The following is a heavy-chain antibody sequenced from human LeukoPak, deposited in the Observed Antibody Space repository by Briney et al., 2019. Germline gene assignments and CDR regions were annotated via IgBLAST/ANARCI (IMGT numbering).Heavy chain of an antibody. D-gene: IGHD6-19*01. CDR2: ISYDGSNK. CDR1: GFTFSSYA. J-gene: IGHJ4*02. Sequence: PGGSLRLSCAASGFTFSSYAMHWVRQAPGKGLEWVAVISYDGSNKYYADSVKGRFTISRDNSKNTLYLQMNSLRAEDTAVYYCAKSYLGSGRFGDWGQGTLVTVSS. CDR3: AKSYLGSGRFGD. V-gene: IGHV3-30*04.